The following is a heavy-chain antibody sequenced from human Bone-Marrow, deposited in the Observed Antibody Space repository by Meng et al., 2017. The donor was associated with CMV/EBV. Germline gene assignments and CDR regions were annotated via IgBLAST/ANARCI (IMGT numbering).Heavy chain of an antibody. D-gene: IGHD2-2*01. Sequence: GESLKISCAASGFTFSSYAMTWVRQAPGKGLEWVSAISGSGYNTYYVDSVKGRFTISRDNSNNTLYLQMNSLRAEDTALYYCAKSREWCSSISCFLDYWGQGTRVTFSS. CDR1: GFTFSSYA. V-gene: IGHV3-23*01. CDR2: ISGSGYNT. J-gene: IGHJ4*02. CDR3: AKSREWCSSISCFLDY.